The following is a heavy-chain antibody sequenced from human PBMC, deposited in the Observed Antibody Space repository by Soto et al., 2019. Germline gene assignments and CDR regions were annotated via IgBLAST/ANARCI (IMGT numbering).Heavy chain of an antibody. CDR1: GFSVSSNY. CDR2: HYSGGST. CDR3: ARESEDLTSNFDY. J-gene: IGHJ4*02. Sequence: GALRLSCAISGFSVSSNYLSWVRQAPGKGLEWVSVHYSGGSTYYADSVQGRFTISRDNAKNSLYLEMNSLRAEDTAVYYCARESEDLTSNFDYWGQGTLVTVSS. V-gene: IGHV3-53*01.